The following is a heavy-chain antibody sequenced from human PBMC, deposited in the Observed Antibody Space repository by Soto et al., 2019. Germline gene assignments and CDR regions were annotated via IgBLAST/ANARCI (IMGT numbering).Heavy chain of an antibody. J-gene: IGHJ5*02. CDR2: IYYSGST. CDR3: ARGRGYCTNGVCPKWFDP. V-gene: IGHV4-59*01. Sequence: PSETLSLTCTVSGGSISSYYWSWIRQPPGKGLEWIGYIYYSGSTNYNPSLKSRVTISVDTSKNQFSLKLSSVTAADTAVYYCARGRGYCTNGVCPKWFDPWGQGTLVTVSS. D-gene: IGHD2-8*01. CDR1: GGSISSYY.